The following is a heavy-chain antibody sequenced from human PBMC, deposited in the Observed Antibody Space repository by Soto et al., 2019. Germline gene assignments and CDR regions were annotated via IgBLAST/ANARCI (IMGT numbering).Heavy chain of an antibody. CDR3: AKEGTTSAYDWFDP. CDR2: LSDGGGST. J-gene: IGHJ5*02. D-gene: IGHD6-25*01. CDR1: GFTFSNYA. Sequence: EVQLLESGGGLVQPGGYLRLSCAASGFTFSNYAMSWVRQAPGQGLEWVSGLSDGGGSTFYADSVKGRFTISRDNAKNTLYLQMSILRAEDTAVYYCAKEGTTSAYDWFDPWGQGTMVTVSS. V-gene: IGHV3-23*01.